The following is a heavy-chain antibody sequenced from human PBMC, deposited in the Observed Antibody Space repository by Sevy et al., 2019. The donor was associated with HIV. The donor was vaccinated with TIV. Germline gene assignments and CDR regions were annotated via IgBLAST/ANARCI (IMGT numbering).Heavy chain of an antibody. D-gene: IGHD3-22*01. CDR3: ATDDRDNSGYHFTY. Sequence: AGGSLRLSCAASGFTFSNFAMHWVRQAPGKGLEWVAITSYDGSSNYYADSVKGRFTISRDNSKHTLYLQMNSLTVEDTAVYYCATDDRDNSGYHFTYWGQGTLVTVSS. CDR1: GFTFSNFA. V-gene: IGHV3-30-3*01. CDR2: TSYDGSSN. J-gene: IGHJ4*02.